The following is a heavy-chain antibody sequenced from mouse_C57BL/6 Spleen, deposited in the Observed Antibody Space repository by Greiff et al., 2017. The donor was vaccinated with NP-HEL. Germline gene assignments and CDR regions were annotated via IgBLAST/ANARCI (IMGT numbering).Heavy chain of an antibody. V-gene: IGHV1-76*01. Sequence: VQLKESGAELVRPGASVKLSCKASGYTFTDYYINWVKQRPGQGLEWIARIYPGSGNTYYNEKFKGKATLTAEKSSSTAYMQLSSLTSEDSAVYFCARGISYWYFDVWGTGTTVTVSS. CDR1: GYTFTDYY. CDR2: IYPGSGNT. J-gene: IGHJ1*03. CDR3: ARGISYWYFDV.